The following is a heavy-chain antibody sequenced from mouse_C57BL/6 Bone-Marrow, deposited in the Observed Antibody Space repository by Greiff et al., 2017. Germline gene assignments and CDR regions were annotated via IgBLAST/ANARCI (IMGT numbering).Heavy chain of an antibody. CDR3: ASLDGYYGPFAY. CDR1: GFSLTSYG. Sequence: QVQLKESGPGLVQPSQSLSITCTVSGFSLTSYGVHWVRQSPGKGLEWLGVIWSGGSTDYNAAFISRLSISKDNSKSQVFFKMNSLQADDTAIYYCASLDGYYGPFAYWGQGTLVTVSA. J-gene: IGHJ3*01. CDR2: IWSGGST. V-gene: IGHV2-2*01. D-gene: IGHD2-3*01.